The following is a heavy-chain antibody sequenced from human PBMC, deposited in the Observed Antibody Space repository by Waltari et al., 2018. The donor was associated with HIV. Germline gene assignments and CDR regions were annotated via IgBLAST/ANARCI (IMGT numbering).Heavy chain of an antibody. CDR3: LSDVGF. Sequence: QSGTQVVKPRTDVTVACRVSGYKFTGYYLHGVKKAASKSLEWMGRIDPETGETVYGDQFQTRVTISVESSLKTSFLKVRNLTTDDSAEYSCLSDVGFWGQGSQVIV. V-gene: IGHV1-69-2*01. CDR1: GYKFTGYY. D-gene: IGHD2-2*03. CDR2: IDPETGET. J-gene: IGHJ4*02.